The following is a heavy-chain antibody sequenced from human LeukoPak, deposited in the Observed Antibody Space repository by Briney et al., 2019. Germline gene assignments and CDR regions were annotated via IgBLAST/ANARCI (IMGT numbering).Heavy chain of an antibody. CDR2: RNAYNENK. D-gene: IGHD5-18*01. CDR1: GYTFPSYG. CDR3: ARGVDTAMHPYYYYFMDV. J-gene: IGHJ6*03. Sequence: ASVKVSCKASGYTFPSYGISGVRQAPGQGRAWMGWRNAYNENKKYPQKVQGRVTLSSDTSISTTYMELSRLRSDDTAVYYCARGVDTAMHPYYYYFMDVWAKGTTVTVSS. V-gene: IGHV1-18*01.